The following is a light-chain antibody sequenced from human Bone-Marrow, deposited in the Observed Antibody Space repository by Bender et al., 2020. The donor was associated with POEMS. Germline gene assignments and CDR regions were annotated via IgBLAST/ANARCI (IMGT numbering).Light chain of an antibody. CDR2: EVN. J-gene: IGLJ1*01. CDR3: CSFAGTSTYV. Sequence: QSALTQPPSVSGSPGQSITISCTGTSSDVGTYNLVSWYQHHPGKVPQLLIFEVNKRPSEISHRFSGSKSANTASLTISGLQAEDEADYFCCSFAGTSTYVFGTGTKVTVL. CDR1: SSDVGTYNL. V-gene: IGLV2-23*02.